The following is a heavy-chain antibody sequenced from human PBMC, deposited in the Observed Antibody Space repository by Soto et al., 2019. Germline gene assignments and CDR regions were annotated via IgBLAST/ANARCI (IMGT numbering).Heavy chain of an antibody. CDR2: IYYSGST. D-gene: IGHD5-18*01. J-gene: IGHJ5*02. CDR3: ARGYSYGHELFRIGFDP. V-gene: IGHV4-31*03. CDR1: GGSISSGGYY. Sequence: PSETLSLTCTVSGGSISSGGYYWSWIRQHPGKGLEWIGYIYYSGSTYYNPSLKSRVTISVDTSKNQFSLKLSSVTAADTAVYYCARGYSYGHELFRIGFDPWGQGTLVTVSS.